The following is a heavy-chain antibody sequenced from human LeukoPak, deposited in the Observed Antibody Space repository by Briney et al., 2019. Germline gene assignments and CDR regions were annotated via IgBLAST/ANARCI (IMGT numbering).Heavy chain of an antibody. J-gene: IGHJ4*02. CDR2: ISGNDGGTT. V-gene: IGHV3-23*01. CDR3: AKSRVATGTFYFDH. D-gene: IGHD6-13*01. CDR1: GFTFSSYS. Sequence: GGSLRLSCAASGFTFSSYSMSWVRQAPGKGLEWVSGISGNDGGTTYYADSVKGRFSISRDDSKNTLYLQMNSLRVEDTAIYYCAKSRVATGTFYFDHWGQGTLVTVSS.